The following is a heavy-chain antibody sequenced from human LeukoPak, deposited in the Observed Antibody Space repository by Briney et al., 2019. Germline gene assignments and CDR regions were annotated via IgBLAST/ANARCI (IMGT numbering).Heavy chain of an antibody. CDR2: ISWNSGSI. J-gene: IGHJ4*02. V-gene: IGHV3-9*01. D-gene: IGHD6-19*01. CDR1: GFTFDDYA. Sequence: GRSLRLSRAASGFTFDDYAMHWVRQAPGKGLEWVSGISWNSGSIGYADSVKGRFTISRDNAKNSLYLQMNSLRAEDTALYYCAKDSFYSSGWLFDYWGQGTLVTVSS. CDR3: AKDSFYSSGWLFDY.